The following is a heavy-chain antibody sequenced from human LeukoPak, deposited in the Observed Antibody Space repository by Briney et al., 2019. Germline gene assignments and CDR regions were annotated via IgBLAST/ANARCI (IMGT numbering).Heavy chain of an antibody. V-gene: IGHV3-30*18. CDR3: AKDRGRLSAVWDY. CDR2: ISYDGSNK. D-gene: IGHD6-19*01. J-gene: IGHJ4*02. Sequence: PGGSLRLSCAASGFTFSNYGMHWVRQAPGKGLEWVAVISYDGSNKYYADSVKGRFTISRDNSKNTLYLQMNSLRAEDTAVYCCAKDRGRLSAVWDYWGQGTLVTVSS. CDR1: GFTFSNYG.